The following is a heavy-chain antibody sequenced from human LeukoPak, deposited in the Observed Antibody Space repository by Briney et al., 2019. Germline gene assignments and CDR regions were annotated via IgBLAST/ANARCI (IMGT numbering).Heavy chain of an antibody. CDR2: IYYSGST. CDR3: ACQGTTVTSPVDY. V-gene: IGHV4-39*01. D-gene: IGHD4-11*01. J-gene: IGHJ4*02. CDR1: GGSISSSSYY. Sequence: SETLSLTCTVSGGSISSSSYYWGWIRQPPGKGLEWIGSIYYSGSTYYNPSLKSRVTISVDTSKNQFSLKLSSVTAADTAVYYCACQGTTVTSPVDYWGQGTLVTVSS.